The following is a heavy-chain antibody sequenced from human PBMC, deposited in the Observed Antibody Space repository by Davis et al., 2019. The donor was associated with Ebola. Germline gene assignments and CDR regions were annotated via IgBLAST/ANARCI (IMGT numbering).Heavy chain of an antibody. V-gene: IGHV3-7*01. D-gene: IGHD4-17*01. Sequence: GGSLRLSCAASEFSFTTSWMSWVRQAPGKGLEWVANIKPDGSETNYVDSVKGRFVISRDNAMNSLYLQMNSLRDEDTAVYYCARDLYGADDKWGQGTLVTVSS. CDR2: IKPDGSET. CDR1: EFSFTTSW. J-gene: IGHJ4*02. CDR3: ARDLYGADDK.